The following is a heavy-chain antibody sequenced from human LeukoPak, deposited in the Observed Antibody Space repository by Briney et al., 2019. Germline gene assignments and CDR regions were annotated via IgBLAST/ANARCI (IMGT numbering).Heavy chain of an antibody. CDR2: IYYSGST. D-gene: IGHD2-15*01. J-gene: IGHJ4*02. CDR1: GGSISSSSYY. V-gene: IGHV4-39*01. Sequence: SETLSLTCTVSGGSISSSSYYWGWIRQPPGKGLEWIGRIYYSGSTYYNPSLKSRVTISVDTSKNQFSLKLSSVTAADTAVYYCARRSSLPSHYFDYWGQGTLVTVSS. CDR3: ARRSSLPSHYFDY.